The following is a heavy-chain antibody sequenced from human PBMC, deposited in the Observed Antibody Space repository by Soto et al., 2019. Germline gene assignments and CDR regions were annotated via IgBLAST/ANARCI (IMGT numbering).Heavy chain of an antibody. CDR1: GFSLSTSGVG. V-gene: IGHV2-5*02. CDR3: AHLTTVSTGSY. J-gene: IGHJ4*02. CDR2: IYWDDDK. D-gene: IGHD4-17*01. Sequence: QITLKESGPTLVKPTQTLTLTCTFYGFSLSTSGVGVGWIRQPPGKALEWLALIYWDDDKRYSPSLKIRLTITKETSKHQVVLTMTNMDPVDTATSYCAHLTTVSTGSYWGQGTLVTVSS.